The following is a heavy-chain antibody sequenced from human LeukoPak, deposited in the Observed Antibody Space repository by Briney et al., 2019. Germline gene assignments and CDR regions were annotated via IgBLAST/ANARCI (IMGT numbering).Heavy chain of an antibody. V-gene: IGHV3-23*01. Sequence: GGSLRLSCATSGFTFSSYAMSWVRQAPGKGLEWVSAISGSGGSTYYADSVKGRFTISRDNSKNTLYLQMNSLRAEDTAVYYCATSPTYDYVWGSYRYYWGQGTLVTVSS. CDR2: ISGSGGST. J-gene: IGHJ4*02. D-gene: IGHD3-16*02. CDR3: ATSPTYDYVWGSYRYY. CDR1: GFTFSSYA.